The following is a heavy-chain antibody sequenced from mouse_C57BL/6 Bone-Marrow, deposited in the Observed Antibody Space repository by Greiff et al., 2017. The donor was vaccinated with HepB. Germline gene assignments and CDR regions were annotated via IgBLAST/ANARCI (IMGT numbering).Heavy chain of an antibody. V-gene: IGHV1-69*01. D-gene: IGHD1-1*01. CDR2: IDPSDSYT. CDR1: GYTFTSYW. J-gene: IGHJ4*01. CDR3: AREILLRYGYAMDY. Sequence: FQLQQPGAELVMPGASVKLSCKASGYTFTSYWMHWVKQRPGQGLEWIGEIDPSDSYTNYNQKFKGKSTLTVDKSSSTAYMQLSSLTSEDSAVYYCAREILLRYGYAMDYWGQGTSVTVSS.